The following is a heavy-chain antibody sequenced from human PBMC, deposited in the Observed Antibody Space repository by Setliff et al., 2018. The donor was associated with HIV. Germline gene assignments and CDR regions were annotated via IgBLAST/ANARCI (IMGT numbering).Heavy chain of an antibody. CDR3: ARDGDSSGWYGYYYYMDV. D-gene: IGHD6-19*01. Sequence: SVKVSCKTTGGTFNIFSITWVRQAPGQGLDWMGRIIPIFGTANYAQKFQDRVTITADKSTSTAYMELSSLRSEDTAVYYCARDGDSSGWYGYYYYMDVWGKGTTVTVSS. CDR2: IIPIFGTA. V-gene: IGHV1-69*06. J-gene: IGHJ6*03. CDR1: GGTFNIFS.